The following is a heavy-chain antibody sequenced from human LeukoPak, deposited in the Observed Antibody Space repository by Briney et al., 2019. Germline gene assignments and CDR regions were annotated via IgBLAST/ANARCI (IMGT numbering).Heavy chain of an antibody. CDR1: GGSISSYY. CDR2: IYYSGST. D-gene: IGHD2-15*01. J-gene: IGHJ4*02. Sequence: PSGTLSLTCTVSGGSISSYYWSWIRQPPGKGLEWIGYIYYSGSTNYNPSLKSRVTISVDTSKNQFSLKLSSVPAADTAVYHCARGVREVAADYWGQGTLVTVSS. CDR3: ARGVREVAADY. V-gene: IGHV4-59*01.